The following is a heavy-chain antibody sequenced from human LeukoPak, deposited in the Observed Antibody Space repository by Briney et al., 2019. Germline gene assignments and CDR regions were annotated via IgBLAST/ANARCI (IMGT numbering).Heavy chain of an antibody. V-gene: IGHV3-23*01. CDR1: GVTFSSYA. CDR3: AKDFPPYYYDSSGYYSN. D-gene: IGHD3-22*01. Sequence: PGGSLRLSCAASGVTFSSYAMSWVRQAPGKGLEWVSAISGSGGSTYYADSVKGRFTISRDNSKNTLYLQMNSLRAEDTAVYYCAKDFPPYYYDSSGYYSNWGQGTMVTVSS. CDR2: ISGSGGST. J-gene: IGHJ3*01.